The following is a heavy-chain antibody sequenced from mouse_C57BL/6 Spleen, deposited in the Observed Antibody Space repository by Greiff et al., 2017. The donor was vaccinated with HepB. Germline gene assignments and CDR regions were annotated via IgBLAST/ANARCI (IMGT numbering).Heavy chain of an antibody. CDR2: IYPRSGNT. J-gene: IGHJ2*01. V-gene: IGHV1-81*01. CDR3: ARWSGSRSTGYFDY. CDR1: GYTFTSYG. D-gene: IGHD1-1*01. Sequence: VQLQQSGAELARPGASVKLSCKASGYTFTSYGISWVKQRTGQGLEWIGEIYPRSGNTNYHENFKGKATLTADKSSSTAYMELRSLTSEDSAVFFGARWSGSRSTGYFDYWGQGTTLPVSS.